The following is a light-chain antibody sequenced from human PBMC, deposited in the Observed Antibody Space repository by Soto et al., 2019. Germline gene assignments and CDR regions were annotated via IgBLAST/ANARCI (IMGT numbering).Light chain of an antibody. CDR2: KAS. CDR1: QSISSW. V-gene: IGKV1-5*03. CDR3: QQYNSYPLT. J-gene: IGKJ4*01. Sequence: DIQMTQSPSTLSVSVGERVTITFRASQSISSWLAWYQQKPGKAPKLLIYKASSLESGVPSRFSGSGSGTEFTLTISSLQPDDFATYYCQQYNSYPLTFGGGTKVDIK.